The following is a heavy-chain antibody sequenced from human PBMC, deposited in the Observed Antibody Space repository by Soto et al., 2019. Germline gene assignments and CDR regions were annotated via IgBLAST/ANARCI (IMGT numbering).Heavy chain of an antibody. CDR3: ARDPMGRYYGSGSYYFDY. CDR1: GFTFSSYA. Sequence: QVQLVESGGGEVQPGRSLRLSCAASGFTFSSYAMHWVRQAPGKGLEWVAVISYDGSNKYYADSVKGRFTISRDNSKNTLYLQMNSLRAEDTAVYYCARDPMGRYYGSGSYYFDYWGQGTLVTVSS. CDR2: ISYDGSNK. J-gene: IGHJ4*02. D-gene: IGHD3-10*01. V-gene: IGHV3-30-3*01.